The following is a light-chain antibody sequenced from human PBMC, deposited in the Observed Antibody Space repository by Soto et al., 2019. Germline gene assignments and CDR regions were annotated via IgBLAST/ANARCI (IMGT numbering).Light chain of an antibody. CDR1: QSVSSN. V-gene: IGKV3-15*01. J-gene: IGKJ1*01. Sequence: VVTTSSVALSFPQRERPTLYCRTSQSVSSNLAWYQQKPGQAPRLLIYGASTRATGIPARFSGSGSGTEFTLTIIFLQSEDFTGYYSQEYNNLPRPFAEGTKV. CDR2: GAS. CDR3: QEYNNLPRP.